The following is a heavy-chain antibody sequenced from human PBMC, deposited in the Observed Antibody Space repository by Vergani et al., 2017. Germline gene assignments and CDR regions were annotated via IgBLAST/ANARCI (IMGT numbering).Heavy chain of an antibody. J-gene: IGHJ5*02. V-gene: IGHV3-74*01. CDR3: ARCFRDEGMLYGGTVENWFDP. CDR1: GFTFSTYW. Sequence: EVQLVESGGALVQPGGSLRLSCAASGFTFSTYWMQWVRQAPGKGLVWVSRINPDDSTTNYADSAKGRFTISRDNAKNTLCLQMNSLRVEDTAVYYCARCFRDEGMLYGGTVENWFDPWGQGTLVTVSS. D-gene: IGHD3-16*02. CDR2: INPDDSTT.